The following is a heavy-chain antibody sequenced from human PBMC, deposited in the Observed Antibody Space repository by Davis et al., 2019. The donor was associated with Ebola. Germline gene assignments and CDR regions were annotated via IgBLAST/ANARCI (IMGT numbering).Heavy chain of an antibody. D-gene: IGHD1-1*01. Sequence: ASVKVSCKASGGTFSSYAISWARQAPGHGLEWMGTINTSDGFTSYAQEFQGRVTMTRDTSTSTVYMDLRSLRSEDTAVYYCGKGKLEEMDSWGQGTLVTVSS. V-gene: IGHV1-46*01. CDR3: GKGKLEEMDS. CDR2: INTSDGFT. J-gene: IGHJ4*02. CDR1: GGTFSSYA.